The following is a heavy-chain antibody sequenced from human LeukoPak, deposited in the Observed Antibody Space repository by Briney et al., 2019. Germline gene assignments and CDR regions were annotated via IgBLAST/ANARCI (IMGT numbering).Heavy chain of an antibody. J-gene: IGHJ4*02. Sequence: GGSLRLSCAASGFTFSSYSMNWVRQAPGKGLEWVSSISSSSSYIYYADSVKGRFTISRDNAKNSLYLQMDSLRAEDTAVYYCARDWVRSPGMGYWGQGTLVTVSS. CDR1: GFTFSSYS. CDR3: ARDWVRSPGMGY. V-gene: IGHV3-21*01. D-gene: IGHD3-10*01. CDR2: ISSSSSYI.